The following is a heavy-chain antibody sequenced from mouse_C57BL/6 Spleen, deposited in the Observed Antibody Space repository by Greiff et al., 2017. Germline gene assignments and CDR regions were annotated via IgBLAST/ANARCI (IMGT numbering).Heavy chain of an antibody. CDR2: INPSTGGT. J-gene: IGHJ3*01. CDR3: ARRYGSSGWFAY. V-gene: IGHV1-42*01. Sequence: VQLQQSGPELVKPGASVTISCKASGYSFTGYYMNWVKQSPEKSLEWIGEINPSTGGTTYNQKFKAKATLTVDKSSSTAYMQLKSLTSEDSAVYYCARRYGSSGWFAYWGQGTLVTVSA. CDR1: GYSFTGYY. D-gene: IGHD1-1*01.